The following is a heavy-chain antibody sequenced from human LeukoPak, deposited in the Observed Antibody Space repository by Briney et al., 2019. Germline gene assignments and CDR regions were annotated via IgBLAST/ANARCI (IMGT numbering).Heavy chain of an antibody. J-gene: IGHJ5*02. Sequence: GVSLQISCKGSGSSFTSYWIGWGRQMPGKGLEWMGIIYPGDSDTRYSPSFQGQVTISADKSISTAYLQWSSLKASDTAMYYCARQRGGIQGGFDPWGQGTLVTVSS. CDR2: IYPGDSDT. V-gene: IGHV5-51*01. D-gene: IGHD2-15*01. CDR1: GSSFTSYW. CDR3: ARQRGGIQGGFDP.